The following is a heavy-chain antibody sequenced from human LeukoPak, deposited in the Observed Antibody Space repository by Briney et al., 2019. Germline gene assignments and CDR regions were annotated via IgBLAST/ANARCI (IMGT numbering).Heavy chain of an antibody. CDR2: INHSGST. Sequence: PSETLSLTCAVYGGSFSGYYWSWIRQPPGKGLEWIGEINHSGSTNYNPSLKSRVTISVDTSKNQFSLKLSSVTAADTAVYYCARDTTGENYMDVWGKGTTVTISS. CDR3: ARDTTGENYMDV. V-gene: IGHV4-34*01. CDR1: GGSFSGYY. J-gene: IGHJ6*03. D-gene: IGHD3-16*01.